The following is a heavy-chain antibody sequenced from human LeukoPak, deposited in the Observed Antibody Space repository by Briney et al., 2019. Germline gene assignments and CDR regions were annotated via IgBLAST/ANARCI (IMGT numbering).Heavy chain of an antibody. Sequence: SETLSLTCTVSADSISSYYWSWIRQPPGKGLEWIGYIYDSGNTNYNPSLKSRVTISVDTSKSQFSLKLGSVTAADTAVYFCARGIRTGYGYWGQGTLVTVSS. CDR3: ARGIRTGYGY. CDR1: ADSISSYY. J-gene: IGHJ4*02. V-gene: IGHV4-59*01. CDR2: IYDSGNT. D-gene: IGHD5-12*01.